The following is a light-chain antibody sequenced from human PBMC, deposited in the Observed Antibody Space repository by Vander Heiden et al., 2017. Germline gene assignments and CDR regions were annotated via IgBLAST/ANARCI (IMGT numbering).Light chain of an antibody. J-gene: IGKJ2*01. CDR2: WAS. Sequence: DIVMTQSPDSLAVSLGERATINCKSSQSVLYSSNNKNYLAWYQQKPGQPPKLLIYWASTRESGVPDRHSDCGSGRDFTLTIRSLQATDVTVYYSQVYFTTPYTFGQGTKMEIK. CDR3: QVYFTTPYT. V-gene: IGKV4-1*01. CDR1: QSVLYSSNNKNY.